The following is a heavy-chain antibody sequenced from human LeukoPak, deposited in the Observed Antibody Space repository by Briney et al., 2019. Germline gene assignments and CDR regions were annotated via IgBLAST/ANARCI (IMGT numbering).Heavy chain of an antibody. D-gene: IGHD2-2*01. V-gene: IGHV3-7*01. CDR1: GFTFSTYW. J-gene: IGHJ5*02. Sequence: PGGSLRLSCEASGFTFSTYWMTWVRQAPGKGLEWVANIKGDGNEKHFVDSVKGRFTISRDNAMNSLFLQMSSLRAEDTAVYYCAKSPAIVVVPAENWFDPWGQGTLVTVSS. CDR3: AKSPAIVVVPAENWFDP. CDR2: IKGDGNEK.